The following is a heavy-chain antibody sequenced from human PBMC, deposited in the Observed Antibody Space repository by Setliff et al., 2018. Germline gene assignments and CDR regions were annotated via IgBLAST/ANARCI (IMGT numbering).Heavy chain of an antibody. CDR1: GGTFSSYA. Sequence: GASVKVSCKASGGTFSSYAISWVRQAPGQGLEWMGRIIPIFGTANYAQKFQGRVTITADKSTSTAYMELSSLRSEDTAVYYCARDPWQWLTTFTSAEHFQHWGQGTLVTVSS. V-gene: IGHV1-69*06. J-gene: IGHJ1*01. CDR3: ARDPWQWLTTFTSAEHFQH. D-gene: IGHD6-19*01. CDR2: IIPIFGTA.